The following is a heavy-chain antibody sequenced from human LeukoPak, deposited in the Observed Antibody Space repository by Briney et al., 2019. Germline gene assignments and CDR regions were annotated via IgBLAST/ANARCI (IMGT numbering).Heavy chain of an antibody. D-gene: IGHD6-19*01. V-gene: IGHV1-18*04. CDR3: ARGPGIAVAGVFDY. J-gene: IGHJ4*02. CDR2: ISGHNGHT. Sequence: ASVKVSCKASGYTFTSYGINWVRQAPGQGLEWMGWISGHNGHTNYVQKMQGRVAMTTDTSTNTAYMELRNLTSDDTAVYYCARGPGIAVAGVFDYWGQGSLVTVSS. CDR1: GYTFTSYG.